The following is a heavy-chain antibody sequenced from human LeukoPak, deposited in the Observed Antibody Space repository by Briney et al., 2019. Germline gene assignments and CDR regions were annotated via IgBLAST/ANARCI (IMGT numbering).Heavy chain of an antibody. CDR1: GDSVSSNSAA. V-gene: IGHV6-1*01. CDR3: ARGGCSGGSCYFDY. D-gene: IGHD2-15*01. J-gene: IGHJ4*02. Sequence: SQTLSLTCAISGDSVSSNSAAWNWIRQSPSRGLEWLGRTYYRSKWYNNYAVSVESRITIKADTSKNQFPLQLNSVTPEDTAVYYCARGGCSGGSCYFDYWGRGTLVTVSS. CDR2: TYYRSKWYN.